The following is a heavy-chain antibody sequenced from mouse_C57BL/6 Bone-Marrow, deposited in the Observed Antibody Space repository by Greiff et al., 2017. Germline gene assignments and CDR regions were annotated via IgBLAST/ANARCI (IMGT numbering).Heavy chain of an antibody. Sequence: EVKLQESGGGLVKPGGSLKLSCAASGFTFSSYAMSWVRQTPEKRLEWVATISDGGSYTYYPDNVKGRFTISRDNAKNNLYLQMSHLKSEDTAMYYCARDRRLPFAYWGQGTLVTVSA. CDR1: GFTFSSYA. D-gene: IGHD2-4*01. CDR3: ARDRRLPFAY. CDR2: ISDGGSYT. V-gene: IGHV5-4*01. J-gene: IGHJ3*01.